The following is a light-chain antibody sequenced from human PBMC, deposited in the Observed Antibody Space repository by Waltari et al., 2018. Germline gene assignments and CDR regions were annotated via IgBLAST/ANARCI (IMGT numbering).Light chain of an antibody. J-gene: IGKJ2*02. CDR3: QQYFSGCT. CDR2: KAS. Sequence: DIQMTQSPSTLSASVGDRVTITCRASQSIVSWVAWYQQKPGKAPKLLIDKASSLQSGVPSTFSGCGSGTDFTLTISSLQPDDFATYYRQQYFSGCTFGQGTNLEIK. CDR1: QSIVSW. V-gene: IGKV1-5*03.